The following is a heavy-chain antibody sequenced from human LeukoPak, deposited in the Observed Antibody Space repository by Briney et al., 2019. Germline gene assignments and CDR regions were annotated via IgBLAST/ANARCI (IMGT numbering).Heavy chain of an antibody. CDR1: GGSFSGYY. V-gene: IGHV4-34*01. D-gene: IGHD6-19*01. CDR3: AREESAVAGSDY. Sequence: SETLSLTCAVYGGSFSGYYWSWIRQPPGKGLEWIGEINHSGSTNYNPSLKSRVTISVDTSKNQFSLKLSSVTAADTAVYYCAREESAVAGSDYWGQGTLVTVSS. CDR2: INHSGST. J-gene: IGHJ4*02.